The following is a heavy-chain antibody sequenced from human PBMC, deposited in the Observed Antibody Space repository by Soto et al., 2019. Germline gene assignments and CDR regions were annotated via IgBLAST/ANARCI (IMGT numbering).Heavy chain of an antibody. CDR3: ARDVRSSVWYSGFDY. V-gene: IGHV3-66*01. CDR2: IYSGGST. Sequence: EVQLVASGGGLVQAGGSLRLSCAASGFTINNIYISWVRQAPGKGLEWVSVIYSGGSTYYADSVKGRFTISRDNSKNTLYLQMNSLRGEDTAVYSCARDVRSSVWYSGFDYWGQGTLVPVSS. D-gene: IGHD6-19*01. CDR1: GFTINNIY. J-gene: IGHJ4*02.